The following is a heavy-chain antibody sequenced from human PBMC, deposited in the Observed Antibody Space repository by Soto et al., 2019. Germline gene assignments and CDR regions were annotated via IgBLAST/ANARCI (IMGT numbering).Heavy chain of an antibody. V-gene: IGHV1-18*01. CDR2: IGVYNGNT. D-gene: IGHD6-19*01. CDR1: GSTFSTYG. J-gene: IGHJ5*02. CDR3: ARDIGIEAVDGFDT. Sequence: QVQLVQSGAEVKNPGASVKVSCTASGSTFSTYGISWVRQAPGQGLEWMGWIGVYNGNTNYAQKFQGRVTMTTDTSTSTASMELRTLRSDDTAVYYCARDIGIEAVDGFDTWGQGTLVTVSS.